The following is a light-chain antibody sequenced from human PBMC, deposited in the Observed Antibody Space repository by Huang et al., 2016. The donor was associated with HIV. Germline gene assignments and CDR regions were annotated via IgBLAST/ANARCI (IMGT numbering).Light chain of an antibody. J-gene: IGKJ2*01. CDR2: GAS. CDR3: QQYDNWPPKYT. CDR1: QNINSN. Sequence: EIVMSQSPAALSVPPGERVTLSCRASQNINSNLAWYQQKSGQAPRLLIYGASTRSTGIPARFRGNGSGTQFTLTISGLQSDDFALYYCQQYDNWPPKYTFGQGAKLEI. V-gene: IGKV3-15*01.